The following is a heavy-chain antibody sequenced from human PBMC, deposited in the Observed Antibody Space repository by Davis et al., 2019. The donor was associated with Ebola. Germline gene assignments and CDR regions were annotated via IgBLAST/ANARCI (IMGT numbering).Heavy chain of an antibody. D-gene: IGHD3-10*01. Sequence: GESLKISCAASGFPFSSYAMSWVRQAPGKGLEWVSAISGSGGSTYYADSVKGRFTISRDNAKNSLDLQMNSLRAEDTALYYCAKESGFSRYPYYFDYWGQGTLVTVSS. J-gene: IGHJ4*02. CDR3: AKESGFSRYPYYFDY. V-gene: IGHV3-23*01. CDR2: ISGSGGST. CDR1: GFPFSSYA.